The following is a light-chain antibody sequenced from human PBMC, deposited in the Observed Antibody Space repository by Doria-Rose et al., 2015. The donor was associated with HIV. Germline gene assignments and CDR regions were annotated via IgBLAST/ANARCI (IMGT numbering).Light chain of an antibody. CDR3: QQYGTSRGT. V-gene: IGKV3-20*01. Sequence: EIVMTQSPGTLSLSPGERATLSCRASQRVKSSYLAWYQQKPGQAPRLFIYVASTRATGIPDRFSGSGSGTDFTLTISRLEPEDVAVYYCQQYGTSRGTSGQGTRLEIK. CDR2: VAS. CDR1: QRVKSSY. J-gene: IGKJ5*01.